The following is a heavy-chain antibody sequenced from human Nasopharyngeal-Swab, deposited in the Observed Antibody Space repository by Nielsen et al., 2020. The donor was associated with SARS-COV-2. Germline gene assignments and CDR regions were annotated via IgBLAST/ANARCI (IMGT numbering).Heavy chain of an antibody. D-gene: IGHD6-13*01. CDR2: IYYSGST. V-gene: IGHV4-59*01. J-gene: IGHJ6*03. CDR1: GVSISSYS. CDR3: ARAAGYYMDV. Sequence: SQTLSLTCAVSGVSISSYSCSWIRLPPGKGLEWIGYIYYSGSTNYSPSLKRRVTISVDTSKNQFSLKLNSETAADTAVYYCARAAGYYMDVWGKGTTVTVS.